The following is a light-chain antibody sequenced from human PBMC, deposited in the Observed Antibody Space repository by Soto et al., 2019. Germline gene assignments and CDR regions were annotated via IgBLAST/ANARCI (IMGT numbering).Light chain of an antibody. CDR1: QAVSTW. CDR2: AAS. CDR3: QQGASFPRT. V-gene: IGKV1-12*01. Sequence: DIQMTHSPSSVSASVGDTVTITCRASQAVSTWLAWYQQKPGGAPKLLIYAASTLQSGVPSRFSGSGSGKDFTLTIRSLQPEDFATYYCQQGASFPRTFGGGTKVEIX. J-gene: IGKJ4*01.